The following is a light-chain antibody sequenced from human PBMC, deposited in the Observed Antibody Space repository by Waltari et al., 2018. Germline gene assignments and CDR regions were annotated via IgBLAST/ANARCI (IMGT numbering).Light chain of an antibody. CDR3: QQYDISPLT. V-gene: IGKV3-20*01. CDR1: QTVRTTY. J-gene: IGKJ4*01. CDR2: GAS. Sequence: EIVLTQSPGTLSLYPGERATLSGRASQTVRTTYLAWYQQKPGQAPTLLIYGASSRATGIPDRFSGSGSGTDFSLTISSLEPEDFAVYYCQQYDISPLTFGGGTKVEIK.